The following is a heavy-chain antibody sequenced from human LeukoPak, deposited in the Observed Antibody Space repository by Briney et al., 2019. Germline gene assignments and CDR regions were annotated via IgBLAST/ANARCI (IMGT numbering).Heavy chain of an antibody. Sequence: TSETLSLTRAVSGASININKWWSWVRRPPGKGLEWIGEIHPRGSANYHPSLKSRVTMSVDKSKNQFSVSLSSVTAADTALYYCARGGDWKFDYWGQGILVTVSS. V-gene: IGHV4-4*02. D-gene: IGHD2-21*02. J-gene: IGHJ4*02. CDR3: ARGGDWKFDY. CDR2: IHPRGSA. CDR1: GASININKW.